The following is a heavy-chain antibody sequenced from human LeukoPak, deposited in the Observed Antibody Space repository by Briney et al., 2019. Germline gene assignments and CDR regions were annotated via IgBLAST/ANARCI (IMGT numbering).Heavy chain of an antibody. CDR3: ARADEYRSEYYFDN. CDR2: INPNSGAT. J-gene: IGHJ4*02. D-gene: IGHD6-6*01. CDR1: GYTFIGYY. Sequence: GASVKVSCKTSGYTFIGYYIHWVRQAPGQGLEWMGWINPNSGATNYAQSFQGRVTMTRDTSISTAYMGLRSLISDDTAVYYCARADEYRSEYYFDNWGPGTLVTVSS. V-gene: IGHV1-2*02.